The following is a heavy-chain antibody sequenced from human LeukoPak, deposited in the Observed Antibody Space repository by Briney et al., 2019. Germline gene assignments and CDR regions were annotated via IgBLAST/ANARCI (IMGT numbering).Heavy chain of an antibody. CDR3: ARGYSSSWYSQGDY. D-gene: IGHD6-13*01. CDR1: GGTFSSYA. J-gene: IGHJ4*02. CDR2: IIPIFGTA. Sequence: GASVKVSCKASGGTFSSYAISWVRQAPGQGLEWMGGIIPIFGTANYAQKFQGRVTITADESTSTAYMELSSLRSDDTAVYYCARGYSSSWYSQGDYWGQGTLVTVSS. V-gene: IGHV1-69*13.